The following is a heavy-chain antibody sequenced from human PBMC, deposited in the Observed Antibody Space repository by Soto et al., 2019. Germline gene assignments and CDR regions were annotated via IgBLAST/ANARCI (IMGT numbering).Heavy chain of an antibody. J-gene: IGHJ5*02. CDR2: IYYSGST. CDR3: AAEAADFWSGYSNLNWFDP. V-gene: IGHV4-59*01. D-gene: IGHD3-3*01. CDR1: GGSISSYY. Sequence: PSETLSLTCTVSGGSISSYYWSWIRQPPGMGLEWIGYIYYSGSTNYNPSLKSRVTISVDTSKNQFSLKLSSVTAADTAVYYCAAEAADFWSGYSNLNWFDPWGQGTLVTVSS.